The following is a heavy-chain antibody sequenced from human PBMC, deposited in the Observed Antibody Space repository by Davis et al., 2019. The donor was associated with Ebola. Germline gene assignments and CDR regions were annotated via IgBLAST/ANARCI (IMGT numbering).Heavy chain of an antibody. Sequence: ASVKVSCKASTYTFSPYTISWVRQPPGQGLDWMGWISPYSVNTNYAQNLQDRIPMTTDTSTSTAYMELRSLRSHDTAVYYRARDSAWGRLHLDGDYFDYWGQGTLVTVSS. D-gene: IGHD3-16*01. CDR2: ISPYSVNT. J-gene: IGHJ4*02. CDR3: ARDSAWGRLHLDGDYFDY. CDR1: TYTFSPYT. V-gene: IGHV1-18*01.